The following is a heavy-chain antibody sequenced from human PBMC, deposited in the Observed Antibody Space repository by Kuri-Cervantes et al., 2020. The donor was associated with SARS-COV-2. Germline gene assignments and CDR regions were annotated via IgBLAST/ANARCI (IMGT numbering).Heavy chain of an antibody. V-gene: IGHV3-7*01. D-gene: IGHD4-11*01. CDR3: TREAYDYNMGFDS. CDR1: GISFSYYW. J-gene: IGHJ4*02. Sequence: GGSLRLSCEASGISFSYYWMTWVRQTPGRGLEWVANIKQDGSEKYYVDSVKGRFTISRDNAGNSLFLQMNSLRPEDTALYYCTREAYDYNMGFDSWGQGTLVTVSS. CDR2: IKQDGSEK.